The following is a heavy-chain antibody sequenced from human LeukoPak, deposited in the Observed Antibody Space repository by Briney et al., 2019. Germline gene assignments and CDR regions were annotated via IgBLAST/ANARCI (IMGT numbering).Heavy chain of an antibody. J-gene: IGHJ4*02. CDR2: ISGSGPTT. Sequence: GGSLRLSCAASGFAFRSFDMSWVRQAPGKGLEWVSVISGSGPTTYYADSVKGRFTISRDNSKNTLYLQMNSLRAEDTAVYYCAKDYKVGAPTEIFDYWGQGTLVTVSS. D-gene: IGHD1-26*01. CDR3: AKDYKVGAPTEIFDY. CDR1: GFAFRSFD. V-gene: IGHV3-23*01.